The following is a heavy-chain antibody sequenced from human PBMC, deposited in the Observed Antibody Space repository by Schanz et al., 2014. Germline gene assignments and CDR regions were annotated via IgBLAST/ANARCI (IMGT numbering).Heavy chain of an antibody. V-gene: IGHV3-21*05. CDR2: ISATSAKI. Sequence: EVLLVESGGGLVTPGESLSLSCAASGFTFSSYSMNWVRQAPGKGLEWVSYISATSAKIDYADSVKGRFTISRDNAKNSLSLQMDRLRDEDTAVYYCARRYSGRYCFDYWGQGTLVAVSS. CDR3: ARRYSGRYCFDY. CDR1: GFTFSSYS. D-gene: IGHD1-26*01. J-gene: IGHJ4*02.